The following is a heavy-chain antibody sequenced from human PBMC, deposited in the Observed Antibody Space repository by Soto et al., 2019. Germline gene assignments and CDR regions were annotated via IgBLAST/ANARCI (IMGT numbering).Heavy chain of an antibody. V-gene: IGHV3-23*01. CDR2: ISGSGETP. D-gene: IGHD1-26*01. Sequence: GGSLGLSCAPSGFTFRDFAMIWVRQAPGKRLEWVSAISGSGETPYYADSVKGRFIISRDNSKNTLYLQMNSLRAEDTAVYYCANSLGGAIYWGQGTLVTVSS. CDR1: GFTFRDFA. J-gene: IGHJ4*02. CDR3: ANSLGGAIY.